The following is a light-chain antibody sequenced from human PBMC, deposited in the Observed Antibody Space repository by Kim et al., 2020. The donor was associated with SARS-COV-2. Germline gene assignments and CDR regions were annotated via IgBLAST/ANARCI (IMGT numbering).Light chain of an antibody. CDR2: AAS. Sequence: ASVGDRATMTCRASQGINSVLAWYQQKPGKAPNLLIYAASTLQGGVPSRFSGSGSETEFTLTINSLQPEDFATYYCQQLYKDPITFGHGTRLEIK. J-gene: IGKJ5*01. CDR1: QGINSV. V-gene: IGKV1-9*01. CDR3: QQLYKDPIT.